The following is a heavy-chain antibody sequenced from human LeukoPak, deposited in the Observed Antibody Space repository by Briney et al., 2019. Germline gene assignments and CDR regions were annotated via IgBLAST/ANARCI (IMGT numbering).Heavy chain of an antibody. D-gene: IGHD5-24*01. CDR2: IGWDGANT. CDR1: GFTLKDYA. Sequence: GGSLRLSCAASGFTLKDYAMHWVRHVPGKGLEWVALIGWDGANTYYADSVKGRFTISRDNIKNSLYVQVNSLRPDDSALYYCGRDKGSDADNFWGCDFWGQGTLVTVSS. V-gene: IGHV3-43D*03. J-gene: IGHJ4*02. CDR3: GRDKGSDADNFWGCDF.